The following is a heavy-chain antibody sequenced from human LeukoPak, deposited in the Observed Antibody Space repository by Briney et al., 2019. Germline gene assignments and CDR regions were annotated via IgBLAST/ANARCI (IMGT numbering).Heavy chain of an antibody. Sequence: ASETLSLTCTVSGGSISSSSYYWGWIRQPPGKGLEWIESIYYSGSTNYNPSLKSRVTISVDTSKNQFSLKLSSVTAADTAVYYCARGLAYSSGWYRNYYYYMDVWGKGTTVTVSS. V-gene: IGHV4-39*07. CDR1: GGSISSSSYY. CDR2: IYYSGST. J-gene: IGHJ6*03. CDR3: ARGLAYSSGWYRNYYYYMDV. D-gene: IGHD6-19*01.